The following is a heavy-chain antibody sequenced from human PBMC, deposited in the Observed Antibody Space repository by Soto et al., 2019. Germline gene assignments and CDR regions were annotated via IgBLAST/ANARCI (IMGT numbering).Heavy chain of an antibody. CDR1: GGTFNTHA. V-gene: IGHV1-69*01. CDR3: ATAGFRGTSIQDSQH. Sequence: QVDLVQSGAEVKRPASSVRVSCKASGGTFNTHAITWVRLAPGQGLEWMGAIIPVFETTYSAQRFQDRVSITADEVSSTAYMELSGLTSADTAIYYCATAGFRGTSIQDSQHWGQGTLVTVSP. J-gene: IGHJ4*02. CDR2: IIPVFETT. D-gene: IGHD5-12*01.